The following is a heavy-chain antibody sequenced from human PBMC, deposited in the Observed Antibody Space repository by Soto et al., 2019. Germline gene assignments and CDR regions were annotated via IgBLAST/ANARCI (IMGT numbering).Heavy chain of an antibody. CDR2: INPNSGGT. CDR3: SREGGGIRAAGPGYYGMDV. D-gene: IGHD6-13*01. J-gene: IGHJ6*02. CDR1: AHTFTGYY. Sequence: ASLKVSCKASAHTFTGYYMNWVRQAPGQGREWMGWINPNSGGTNYAQKFHGRLTMTRDTSIITAYMDLSSLISDDAAVYYCSREGGGIRAAGPGYYGMDVWGQGTTVTVSS. V-gene: IGHV1-2*02.